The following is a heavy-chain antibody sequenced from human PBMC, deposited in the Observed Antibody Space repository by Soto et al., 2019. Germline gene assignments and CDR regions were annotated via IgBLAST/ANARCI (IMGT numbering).Heavy chain of an antibody. V-gene: IGHV1-69*13. CDR2: IIPIFGTA. CDR1: GGTFSSYA. CDR3: ARDLFAGLDTAPYYGMDV. D-gene: IGHD5-18*01. J-gene: IGHJ6*02. Sequence: GASVKVSCKASGGTFSSYAISWVRQAPGQGLEWMGGIIPIFGTANYAQKFQGRVTITADESTSTAYMELSSLRSEDTAVYYCARDLFAGLDTAPYYGMDVWGQGTTVTVSS.